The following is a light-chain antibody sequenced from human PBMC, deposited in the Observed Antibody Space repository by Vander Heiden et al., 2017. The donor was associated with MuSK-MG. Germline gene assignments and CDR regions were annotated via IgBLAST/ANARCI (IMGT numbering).Light chain of an antibody. V-gene: IGLV4-69*01. CDR2: VNSDGSH. CDR1: SGHSSYA. Sequence: QLVLTQSPSASPSLGPSVKLTCTLSSGHSSYAIAWHQQQPEKGPRYLMKVNSDGSHSKGDGIPDRFSGSSFGAERYLTISSLQSDDEADYYCQTWGAGIRVFGTGTKVTVL. CDR3: QTWGAGIRV. J-gene: IGLJ1*01.